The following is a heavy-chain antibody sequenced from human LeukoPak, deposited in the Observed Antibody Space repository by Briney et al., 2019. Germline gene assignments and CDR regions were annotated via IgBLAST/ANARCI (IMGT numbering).Heavy chain of an antibody. V-gene: IGHV3-33*06. D-gene: IGHD5-18*01. J-gene: IGHJ6*03. CDR2: IWYDGSNK. CDR3: AKDPYTAMVTDYYYMDV. CDR1: GFIFSSYG. Sequence: PGRSLRLSCAASGFIFSSYGMHWVRQAPGKGLEWVAVIWYDGSNKYYADSVKGRFTISRDNSKNTLYLQMNSLRAEDTAVYYCAKDPYTAMVTDYYYMDVWGKGTTVTVSS.